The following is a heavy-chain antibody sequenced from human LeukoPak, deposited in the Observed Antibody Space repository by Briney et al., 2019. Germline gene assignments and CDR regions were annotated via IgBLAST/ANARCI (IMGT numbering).Heavy chain of an antibody. V-gene: IGHV3-48*03. Sequence: GGSLRLSCVASGFTFRSYEMSWVRQAPGKGLEWVSYISSSGSTIYYADSVKGRFTISRDNAKNSLYLQMNSLRAEDTAVYYCARGFRYYDILTGLRRDAFDIWGQGTMVTVSS. CDR3: ARGFRYYDILTGLRRDAFDI. CDR1: GFTFRSYE. J-gene: IGHJ3*02. D-gene: IGHD3-9*01. CDR2: ISSSGSTI.